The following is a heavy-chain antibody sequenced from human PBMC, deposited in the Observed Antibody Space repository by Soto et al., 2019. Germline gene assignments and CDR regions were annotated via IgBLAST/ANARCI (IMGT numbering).Heavy chain of an antibody. J-gene: IGHJ6*02. CDR3: ARAPTRGYTAFFGRCYYGLDV. D-gene: IGHD6-13*01. Sequence: ASETLSLTCAAYGGSFSGNYWSWIRQPPGKGLEWIGEIKYTGTTNYNPSLKSRVTLSVDTSKNQFSLKLSSVIAADTAVYYCARAPTRGYTAFFGRCYYGLDVWGPGTKVTVSS. CDR1: GGSFSGNY. CDR2: IKYTGTT. V-gene: IGHV4-34*01.